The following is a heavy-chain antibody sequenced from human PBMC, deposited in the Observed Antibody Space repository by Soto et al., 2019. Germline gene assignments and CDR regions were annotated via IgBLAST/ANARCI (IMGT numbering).Heavy chain of an antibody. Sequence: EVQLVESGGGLVQPGGSLRLCCAASGFNFGSYWMSWVRQAPGKGLEWVATIKQGGSENYNVDSVKGRFTISRDNAENLLYLQLSSLKSDDTAVYFCARGSQWQADYWGQGTLVTVSS. CDR2: IKQGGSEN. D-gene: IGHD6-19*01. V-gene: IGHV3-7*01. CDR1: GFNFGSYW. J-gene: IGHJ4*02. CDR3: ARGSQWQADY.